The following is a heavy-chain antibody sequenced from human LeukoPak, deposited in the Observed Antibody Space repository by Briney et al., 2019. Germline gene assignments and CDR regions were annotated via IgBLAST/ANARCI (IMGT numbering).Heavy chain of an antibody. D-gene: IGHD2-2*01. J-gene: IGHJ4*02. CDR3: ASLCSSTSCSIDY. V-gene: IGHV5-51*01. CDR2: IYPGDSDT. CDR1: GYSFTRSW. Sequence: GESLKISCKSSGYSFTRSWIGWVRQMPGKGLEWMGIIYPGDSDTRYSPSFQGQVTMSVDKSISTAYLQWRTLKASDTAMYYCASLCSSTSCSIDYWGQGTLVTVSS.